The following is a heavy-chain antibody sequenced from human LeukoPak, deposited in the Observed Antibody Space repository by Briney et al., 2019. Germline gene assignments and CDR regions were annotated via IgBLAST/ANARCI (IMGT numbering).Heavy chain of an antibody. CDR2: INPSGGST. CDR3: ARDPSSYCSGTSCPNNWFDP. J-gene: IGHJ5*02. Sequence: ASVKVSCKASGYTFTSYYMHWVRQAPGQGLEWMGIINPSGGSTSYAQKFQGRVTMTRDMSTSTVYMELSSLRSEDTAVYYCARDPSSYCSGTSCPNNWFDPWGQGTLVTVSS. CDR1: GYTFTSYY. V-gene: IGHV1-46*01. D-gene: IGHD2-2*01.